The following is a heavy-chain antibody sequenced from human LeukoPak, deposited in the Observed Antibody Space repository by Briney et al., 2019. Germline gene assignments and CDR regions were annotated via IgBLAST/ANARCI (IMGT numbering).Heavy chain of an antibody. D-gene: IGHD5-18*01. CDR3: AFEGYNYGYN. CDR1: GGTFSSYA. J-gene: IGHJ4*02. Sequence: ASVKVSCKASGGTFSSYAINWVRQAPGQGLEWMGGIIPIFGTSNYAHKFQGRVTITADESTSTVYMELSSLRSDDTAIYYCAFEGYNYGYNWGQGTLITVSS. CDR2: IIPIFGTS. V-gene: IGHV1-69*13.